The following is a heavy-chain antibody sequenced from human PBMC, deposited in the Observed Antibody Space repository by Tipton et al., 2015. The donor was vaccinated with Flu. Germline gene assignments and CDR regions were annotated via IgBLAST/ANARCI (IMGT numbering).Heavy chain of an antibody. D-gene: IGHD3-10*02. J-gene: IGHJ4*02. CDR3: ARHTGDSVRGVIDY. V-gene: IGHV4-38-2*01. CDR2: IYQSGSA. CDR1: GYSIRSGDC. Sequence: TLSLTCDVSGYSIRSGDCWGWIRQPPGKGLEWIASIYQSGSAYYNPSLKSRVTVSRGTSENQFSLRLSSVTAADTAVYYCARHTGDSVRGVIDYWGQGTLVTVSS.